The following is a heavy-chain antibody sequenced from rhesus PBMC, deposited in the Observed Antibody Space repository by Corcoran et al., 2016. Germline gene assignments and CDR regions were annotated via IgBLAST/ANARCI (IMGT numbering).Heavy chain of an antibody. J-gene: IGHJ4*01. V-gene: IGHV4-173*01. CDR3: ARGVGYSTFDY. CDR2: ISVSGGST. CDR1: GGSISSND. D-gene: IGHD5-30*01. Sequence: QLQLQESGPGLVKPSETLSLTFAVSGGSISSNDWSWIRQPPGKGLEWIGRISVSGGSTDYNPSLKRRVPISTDTSKTQFSLKLSSVTAADPAVYYCARGVGYSTFDYWGQGVLVTVSS.